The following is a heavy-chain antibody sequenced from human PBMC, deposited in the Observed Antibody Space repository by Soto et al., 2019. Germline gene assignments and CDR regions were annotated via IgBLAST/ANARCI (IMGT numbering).Heavy chain of an antibody. CDR1: GFTFSSYG. CDR2: IWYDGSNK. V-gene: IGHV3-33*01. J-gene: IGHJ3*02. Sequence: GGSLRLSCAAPGFTFSSYGMHWVRQAPGKGLEWVAVIWYDGSNKYYADSVKGRFTISRDNSKNTLYLQMNSLRAEDTAVYYCARDPRVGAVAVSDAFDIWGQGTMVTVSS. D-gene: IGHD6-19*01. CDR3: ARDPRVGAVAVSDAFDI.